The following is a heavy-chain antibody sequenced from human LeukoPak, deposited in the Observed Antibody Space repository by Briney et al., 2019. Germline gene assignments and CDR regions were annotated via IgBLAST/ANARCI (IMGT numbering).Heavy chain of an antibody. Sequence: GGSLRLSCAASGFTFSRYSMNWVRQASGKGLEWVSSISSSSSFIYYADSVKGRFTISRDNAKNSLYLQMNSLRAGDTAVYYCARDPPLGSCSTISCPHLDYWGQGTLVTVSS. V-gene: IGHV3-21*01. CDR3: ARDPPLGSCSTISCPHLDY. CDR1: GFTFSRYS. J-gene: IGHJ4*02. CDR2: ISSSSSFI. D-gene: IGHD2-2*01.